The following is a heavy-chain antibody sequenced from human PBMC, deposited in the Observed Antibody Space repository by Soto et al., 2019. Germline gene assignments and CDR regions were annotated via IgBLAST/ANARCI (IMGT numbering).Heavy chain of an antibody. Sequence: QVQLVQSGAEVKKPGASVKVSCKASGYTFTSYGISWVRQAPGQGLEWMGWISAYNGNTNYAQKLQGRVTMTTDTATSTDYMELRSLRSDDTAVYYCARACSGGSCYPRIYYGMDVWGQGTTVTVSS. J-gene: IGHJ6*02. CDR2: ISAYNGNT. CDR3: ARACSGGSCYPRIYYGMDV. V-gene: IGHV1-18*01. D-gene: IGHD2-15*01. CDR1: GYTFTSYG.